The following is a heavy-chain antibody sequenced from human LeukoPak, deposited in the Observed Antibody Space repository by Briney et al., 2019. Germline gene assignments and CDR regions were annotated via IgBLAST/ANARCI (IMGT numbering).Heavy chain of an antibody. V-gene: IGHV1-46*01. D-gene: IGHD1-26*01. CDR3: ARGYSGSYYTPLYYFDY. J-gene: IGHJ4*02. CDR1: GYTFTGYY. Sequence: ASVKVSCKASGYTFTGYYMHWVRQAPGQGLEWMGIINPSGGSTSYAQKFQGRVTMTRDTSTSTVYMELSSLRSEDTAVYYCARGYSGSYYTPLYYFDYWGQGTLVTVSS. CDR2: INPSGGST.